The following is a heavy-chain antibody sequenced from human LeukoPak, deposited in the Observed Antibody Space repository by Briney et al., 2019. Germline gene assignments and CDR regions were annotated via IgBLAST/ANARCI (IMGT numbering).Heavy chain of an antibody. J-gene: IGHJ4*02. CDR2: ISGSGGST. Sequence: GGSLRLSCAASGFTFTSYAMSWVRQAPGKGLEWVSAISGSGGSTYYADSVKGRFTISRDNSKNTLYLQMNSLRADDTAIYYCAKGRALEVVAAFNYWGQGTVVTASS. CDR3: AKGRALEVVAAFNY. CDR1: GFTFTSYA. D-gene: IGHD2-15*01. V-gene: IGHV3-23*01.